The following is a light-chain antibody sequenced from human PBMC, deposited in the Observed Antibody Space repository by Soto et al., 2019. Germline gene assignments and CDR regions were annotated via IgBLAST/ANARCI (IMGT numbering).Light chain of an antibody. CDR2: DVT. V-gene: IGLV2-14*03. CDR3: SSYTGSSTYV. Sequence: QSALTQPASVSGSPGQSITISCTGTSSDVGGYDYVSWYQQHPTKAPKLMIYDVTNRPSGVSYRFSGSKSGNTASLTISGLQAEDEADYYCSSYTGSSTYVFGNGTRSPS. J-gene: IGLJ1*01. CDR1: SSDVGGYDY.